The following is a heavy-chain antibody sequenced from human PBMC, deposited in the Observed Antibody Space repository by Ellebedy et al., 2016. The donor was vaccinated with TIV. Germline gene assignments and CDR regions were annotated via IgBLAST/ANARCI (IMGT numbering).Heavy chain of an antibody. CDR1: GFTFKSYA. D-gene: IGHD3-16*01. J-gene: IGHJ4*02. Sequence: PGGSLRLSCAASGFTFKSYAMSWVRQAPGKGLEWVANIHQDGSDKHYVASVKGRFTISRDNAKNSLYLQMNSLRAEDTAVYYCAQRGADYWGQGTPVTVST. CDR2: IHQDGSDK. V-gene: IGHV3-7*03. CDR3: AQRGADY.